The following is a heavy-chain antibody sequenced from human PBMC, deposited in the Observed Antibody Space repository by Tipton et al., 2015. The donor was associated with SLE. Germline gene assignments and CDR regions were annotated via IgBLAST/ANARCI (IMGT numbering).Heavy chain of an antibody. Sequence: SLRLSCAASGFTFSSYAMHWVRQAPGKGLEWVAVISYDGSNKYYADSVKGRFTISRDNSKNTLYLQMNSLKTEDTAVYYCTTDRLQYNWYFDLWGRGTLVTVSS. CDR3: TTDRLQYNWYFDL. J-gene: IGHJ2*01. CDR1: GFTFSSYA. V-gene: IGHV3-30-3*01. CDR2: ISYDGSNK. D-gene: IGHD4-11*01.